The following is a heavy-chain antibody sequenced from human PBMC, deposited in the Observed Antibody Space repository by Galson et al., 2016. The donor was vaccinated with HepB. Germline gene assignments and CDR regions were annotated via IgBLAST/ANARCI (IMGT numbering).Heavy chain of an antibody. V-gene: IGHV3-13*05. CDR2: IGIRGDP. Sequence: SLRLSCAASGFTFSGHDMHWVRLATGKGLEWISAIGIRGDPYYADSVKGRFTISRENAKNSLYLQMNSLRAEDTAVYYCARERASSGFDAIDTWGQGTMVTVSS. J-gene: IGHJ3*02. CDR1: GFTFSGHD. CDR3: ARERASSGFDAIDT. D-gene: IGHD5-12*01.